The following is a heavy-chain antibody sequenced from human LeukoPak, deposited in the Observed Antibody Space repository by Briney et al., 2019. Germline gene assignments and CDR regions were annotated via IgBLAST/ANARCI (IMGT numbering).Heavy chain of an antibody. CDR1: GYTLTELS. V-gene: IGHV1-24*01. Sequence: ASVKVSCKVSGYTLTELSMHWVRQAPGKGLEWMGGFDPEDGETIYAQKFQGRVTMTEDTSTDTAYMELSSLRSEDTAVYYCATEGAYCGGDCHDAFDNWGQGTMVTVSS. J-gene: IGHJ3*02. CDR2: FDPEDGET. D-gene: IGHD2-21*02. CDR3: ATEGAYCGGDCHDAFDN.